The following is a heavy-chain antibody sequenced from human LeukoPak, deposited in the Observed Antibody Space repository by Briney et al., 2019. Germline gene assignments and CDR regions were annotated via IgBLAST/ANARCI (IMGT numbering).Heavy chain of an antibody. D-gene: IGHD3-22*01. CDR3: ASHNYYDSSGYETEPIDY. CDR1: GGTFSSYA. V-gene: IGHV1-69*13. Sequence: GASVKVSCKASGGTFSSYAISWVRQAPGQGLEWMGGIIPNFGTANYAQKFQGRVTITADESTSTAYMELSSLRSENTAVYYCASHNYYDSSGYETEPIDYWCQGNLVTVSS. CDR2: IIPNFGTA. J-gene: IGHJ4*02.